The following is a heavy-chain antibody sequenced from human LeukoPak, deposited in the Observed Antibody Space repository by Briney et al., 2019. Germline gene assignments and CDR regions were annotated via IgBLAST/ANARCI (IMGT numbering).Heavy chain of an antibody. Sequence: PSETLSLTCSVSGGSISTSSYYWGWIRQPPGKGLEWIGYIYYSGSTNYNPSLKSRVTISLDTSKNQFSLILSSVTAADTAVYYCARIIPLGGAFDLWGQGTMVTVSS. V-gene: IGHV4-61*05. CDR1: GGSISTSSYY. CDR3: ARIIPLGGAFDL. CDR2: IYYSGST. D-gene: IGHD3-10*01. J-gene: IGHJ3*01.